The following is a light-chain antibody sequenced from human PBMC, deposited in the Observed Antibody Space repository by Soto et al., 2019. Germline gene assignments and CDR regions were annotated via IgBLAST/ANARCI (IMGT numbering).Light chain of an antibody. J-gene: IGKJ1*01. CDR2: DAS. CDR3: QQYNSYPWT. Sequence: DSPMTPSTSTLSASVGDRVTIPCRASQNINNWIAWYQQKPGKAPKFLIYDASTLENGVPSRFSGSRSGTEFTLTISSLQPDDFATYYCQQYNSYPWTFGQGTKV. V-gene: IGKV1-5*01. CDR1: QNINNW.